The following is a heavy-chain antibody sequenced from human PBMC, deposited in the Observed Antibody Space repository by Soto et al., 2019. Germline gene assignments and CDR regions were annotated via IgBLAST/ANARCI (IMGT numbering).Heavy chain of an antibody. CDR2: IYDSGST. V-gene: IGHV4-59*01. J-gene: IGHJ3*02. CDR1: GGSISSYY. CDR3: ARDRAVAGTYDAFDI. D-gene: IGHD6-19*01. Sequence: QVQLQESGPGLVKPSETLSLTCTVSGGSISSYYLSWIRQPAGKGLEWIGYIYDSGSTNYNPSLKSRVTISVDTSKNQFSLKLSSVTAADTAVYYCARDRAVAGTYDAFDIWGQGTMVTVSS.